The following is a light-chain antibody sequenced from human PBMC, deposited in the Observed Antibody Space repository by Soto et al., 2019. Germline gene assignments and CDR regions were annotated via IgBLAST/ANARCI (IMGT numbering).Light chain of an antibody. J-gene: IGKJ5*01. CDR1: QSVRTK. Sequence: ENVITQSPDTLYVSPGEGAPLSCRASQSVRTKLAWYQQKAGQAPRLLIYGASTRATGIPDRFSGSGSGTEFTLTISSLQSEDFAVYYCQQYNSWPPIPFGQGTRLEIK. CDR2: GAS. CDR3: QQYNSWPPIP. V-gene: IGKV3-15*01.